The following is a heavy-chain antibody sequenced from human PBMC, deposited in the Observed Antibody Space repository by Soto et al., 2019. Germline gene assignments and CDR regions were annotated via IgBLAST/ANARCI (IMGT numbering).Heavy chain of an antibody. Sequence: EVHLVESGGGLIQPGGSLRLSCAASGFTVSNNYMRWVRQAPGKGLEWVSLIYSGGSTHYADSVKGRFTISRDNSKNTLYLQMNSLRVEDTVVYYCARDPPGIAASGGGGWGQGTLVTVSS. V-gene: IGHV3-53*01. CDR3: ARDPPGIAASGGGG. D-gene: IGHD6-13*01. J-gene: IGHJ4*02. CDR1: GFTVSNNY. CDR2: IYSGGST.